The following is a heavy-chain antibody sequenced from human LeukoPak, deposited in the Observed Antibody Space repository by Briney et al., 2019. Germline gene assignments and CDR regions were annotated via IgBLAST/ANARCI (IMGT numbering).Heavy chain of an antibody. Sequence: GGSLRLSCAASGFTFSSYWMSWVRQAPGKGLEWVANIKQDGSEKYYVDSVKGRFTISRDNAKNSLYLQMNSLRAEDTAVYYCARVTYYYDSSGYYHGGYFDYWGQGTLVTVSS. CDR1: GFTFSSYW. CDR3: ARVTYYYDSSGYYHGGYFDY. CDR2: IKQDGSEK. D-gene: IGHD3-22*01. V-gene: IGHV3-7*01. J-gene: IGHJ4*02.